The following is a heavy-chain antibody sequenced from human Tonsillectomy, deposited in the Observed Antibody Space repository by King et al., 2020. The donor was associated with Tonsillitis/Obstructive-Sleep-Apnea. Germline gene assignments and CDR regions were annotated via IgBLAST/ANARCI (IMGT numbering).Heavy chain of an antibody. D-gene: IGHD2-2*01. CDR1: GGSFSAYY. CDR3: ARSELVVVTAAGNYYYYMDV. V-gene: IGHV4-34*01. J-gene: IGHJ6*03. Sequence: QVQLQQWGAGLLKPSETLSLTCAVYGGSFSAYYWSWIRQPPGKGLEWIGEINHSGSTNYNPSLKSRVTISVDTSKNQFSLKLSSLTAADTAVYYCARSELVVVTAAGNYYYYMDVWGKGTTVTVSS. CDR2: INHSGST.